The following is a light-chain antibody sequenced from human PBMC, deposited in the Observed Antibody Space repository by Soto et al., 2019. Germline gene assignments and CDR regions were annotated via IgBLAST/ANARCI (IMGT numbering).Light chain of an antibody. Sequence: DIQMTQSPSTLSASVGARVTITCRASQSISRSLAWYQQKSGKAPKLLIYDASSLESGVSSRFCGSGFGTEVTLPFSGVQPDDFATCCSPQYQRYFLTLSPGTTVD. J-gene: IGKJ3*01. CDR1: QSISRS. V-gene: IGKV1-5*01. CDR3: PQYQRYFLT. CDR2: DAS.